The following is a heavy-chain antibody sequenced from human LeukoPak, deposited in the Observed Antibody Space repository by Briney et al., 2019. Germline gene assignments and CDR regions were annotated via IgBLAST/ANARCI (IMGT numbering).Heavy chain of an antibody. J-gene: IGHJ4*02. CDR3: ARGQYSSGWYYFDY. CDR2: INSDGSST. CDR1: GFTFSSYW. V-gene: IGHV3-74*01. D-gene: IGHD6-19*01. Sequence: PGGSLRLSCAASGFTFSSYWMHWVRQAPGKGLVWVSRINSDGSSTSYADSVKGRFTTSRDNAKNTLYLQMNSLRAEDTAVYYCARGQYSSGWYYFDYWGQGTLVTVSS.